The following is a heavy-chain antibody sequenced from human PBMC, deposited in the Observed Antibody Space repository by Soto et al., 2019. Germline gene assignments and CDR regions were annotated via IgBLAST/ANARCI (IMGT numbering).Heavy chain of an antibody. Sequence: GSVKVCCKASGYTFTSYGISLVRQAPGQGLEWMGWISAYNGNTNYAQKLQGRVTMTTDTSTSTAYMELRSLRSYDTAVYYCASVDSSGYPGDYWGQGTLVTVSS. CDR1: GYTFTSYG. CDR3: ASVDSSGYPGDY. D-gene: IGHD3-22*01. V-gene: IGHV1-18*04. CDR2: ISAYNGNT. J-gene: IGHJ4*02.